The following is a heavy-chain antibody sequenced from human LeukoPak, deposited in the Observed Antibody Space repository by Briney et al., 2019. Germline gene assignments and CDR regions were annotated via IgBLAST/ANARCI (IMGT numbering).Heavy chain of an antibody. CDR3: AKDMAGTFDY. Sequence: GRSLRPSCAASGFTFDDYAMHWVRQAPGKGLEWVSGISWNSGSIGYADSVKGRFTISRDNAKNSLYLQMNSLRAEDTALYYCAKDMAGTFDYWGQGTLVTISS. CDR2: ISWNSGSI. CDR1: GFTFDDYA. D-gene: IGHD1-7*01. V-gene: IGHV3-9*01. J-gene: IGHJ4*02.